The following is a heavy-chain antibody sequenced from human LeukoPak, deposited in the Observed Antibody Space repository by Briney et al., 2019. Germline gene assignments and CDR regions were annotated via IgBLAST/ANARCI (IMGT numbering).Heavy chain of an antibody. CDR1: GFTFSSYT. Sequence: PGGSLRLSCAASGFTFSSYTMTWVRQAPGKGLEWVSGISGSGDSTYYADSVKGRFTISRDSSKNTLHLQMNSLRAEDTAVYYCAKDQTPYYWGQGTLVTVSS. CDR2: ISGSGDST. CDR3: AKDQTPYY. V-gene: IGHV3-23*01. J-gene: IGHJ4*02.